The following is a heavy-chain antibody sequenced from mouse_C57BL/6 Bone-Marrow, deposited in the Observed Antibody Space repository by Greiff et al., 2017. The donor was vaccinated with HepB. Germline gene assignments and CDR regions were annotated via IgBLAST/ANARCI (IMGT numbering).Heavy chain of an antibody. CDR2: TFYSGIT. CDR1: GFSINSDCY. J-gene: IGHJ4*01. CDR3: ARGHEEYYAMDY. Sequence: EVKVEESGPSLVRPSQTLSLTCTVTGFSINSDCYWIWIRQFPGNKLEYIGYTFYSGITYYNPSLESRTYITRDTSKNQFSLKLSSVTTEDTATYYCARGHEEYYAMDYWGQGTSVTVSS. V-gene: IGHV3-3*01.